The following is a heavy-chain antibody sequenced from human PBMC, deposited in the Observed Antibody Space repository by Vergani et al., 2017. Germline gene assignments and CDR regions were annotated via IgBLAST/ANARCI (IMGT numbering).Heavy chain of an antibody. CDR1: GGTFSSYT. CDR3: ARAAAAVPGRFDP. D-gene: IGHD6-13*01. V-gene: IGHV1-69*02. CDR2: IIPILGIA. J-gene: IGHJ5*02. Sequence: QVQLVQSGAEVKKPGSSVKVSCKASGGTFSSYTISWVRQAPGQGLEWMGRIIPILGIANYAQKFQGRVTITADKSTSTAYMELSSLRSEDTAVYYCARAAAAVPGRFDPWVQGTLVTVSS.